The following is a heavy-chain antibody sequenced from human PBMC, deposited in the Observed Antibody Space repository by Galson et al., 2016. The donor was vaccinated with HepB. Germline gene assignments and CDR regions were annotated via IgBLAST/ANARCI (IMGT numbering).Heavy chain of an antibody. CDR2: ITSSSDTM. J-gene: IGHJ4*02. V-gene: IGHV3-48*02. D-gene: IGHD3-16*01. CDR3: ARDDYFRLGY. Sequence: SLRLSCAASGFIFSVYNMHWARQAPGKGLEWIVWITSSSDTMYYADSVKVRFTISRDNAKNSLSLEMNSLRDEDTAVYYCARDDYFRLGYWGQGTLVTVSA. CDR1: GFIFSVYN.